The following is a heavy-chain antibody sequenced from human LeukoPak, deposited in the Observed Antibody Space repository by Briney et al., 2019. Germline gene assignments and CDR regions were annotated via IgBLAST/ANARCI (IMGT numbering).Heavy chain of an antibody. Sequence: ASVKVSCKASGGTFSTYAISWVRQAPGQGLEWMGGAIPIFGTTNYAQKFQGRVTITADESTRTAYMELTSLTSEYTAVYYCARPLPYDSRRSYAGPKYYYGMDVWGKGTTVTVSS. CDR3: ARPLPYDSRRSYAGPKYYYGMDV. CDR2: AIPIFGTT. D-gene: IGHD3-16*01. J-gene: IGHJ6*04. V-gene: IGHV1-69*13. CDR1: GGTFSTYA.